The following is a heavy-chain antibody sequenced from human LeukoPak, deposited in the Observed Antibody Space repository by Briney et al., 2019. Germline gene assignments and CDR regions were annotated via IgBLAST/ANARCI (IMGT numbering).Heavy chain of an antibody. D-gene: IGHD3-10*01. CDR1: GFTFSSYS. CDR2: ISSSSSYI. Sequence: GGSLRLSCAASGFTFSSYSMNWVRQAPGKGLEWVSSISSSSSYIYYADSVKGRFTISRDNSKNTLYLQMNSLRAADTAVYYCARGGYYGSGNDFRFDPWGQGTLVTVSS. J-gene: IGHJ5*02. CDR3: ARGGYYGSGNDFRFDP. V-gene: IGHV3-21*04.